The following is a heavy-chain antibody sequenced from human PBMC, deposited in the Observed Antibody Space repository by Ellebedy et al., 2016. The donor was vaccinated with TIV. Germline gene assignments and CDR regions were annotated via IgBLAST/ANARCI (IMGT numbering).Heavy chain of an antibody. Sequence: ASVKVSXXASGYTFTFHGINWVRQAPGQGLEWMGWISGFSTNTVYAQKLQGRVTMTTDTSTGTAYMELRSLRSDDTAVYYCARDLTGTLDWLWNDAFDIWGQGTMVTVSS. V-gene: IGHV1-18*01. CDR3: ARDLTGTLDWLWNDAFDI. D-gene: IGHD3-9*01. CDR1: GYTFTFHG. J-gene: IGHJ3*02. CDR2: ISGFSTNT.